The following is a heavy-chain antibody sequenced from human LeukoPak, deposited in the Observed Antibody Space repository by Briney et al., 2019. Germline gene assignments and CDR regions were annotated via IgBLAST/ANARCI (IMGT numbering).Heavy chain of an antibody. CDR2: ISGSGGST. CDR3: AKHGRESIFGVVIPFDY. CDR1: GFTFSSYA. D-gene: IGHD3-3*01. V-gene: IGHV3-23*01. Sequence: GGSLRLSCAASGFTFSSYAMSWVRQAPGKGLEWVSAISGSGGSTYYADSVKGRFTISRDNSKNTLYLQMNSLRVEDTAVYYCAKHGRESIFGVVIPFDYWGQGTLVTVSS. J-gene: IGHJ4*02.